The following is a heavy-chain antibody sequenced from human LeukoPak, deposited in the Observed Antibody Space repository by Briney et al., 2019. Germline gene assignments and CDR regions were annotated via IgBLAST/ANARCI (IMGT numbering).Heavy chain of an antibody. CDR2: INPNSGGT. V-gene: IGHV1-2*06. CDR3: ARGVGGSYYNPFDY. Sequence: ASVKVSCKASGYTFTGYYMHWVRQAPGQGLEWMGRINPNSGGTNYAQKFQGRVTMTRDTSISTAYMDLSSLRSEDTAVYYCARGVGGSYYNPFDYWGQGTLVTVSS. D-gene: IGHD1-26*01. CDR1: GYTFTGYY. J-gene: IGHJ4*02.